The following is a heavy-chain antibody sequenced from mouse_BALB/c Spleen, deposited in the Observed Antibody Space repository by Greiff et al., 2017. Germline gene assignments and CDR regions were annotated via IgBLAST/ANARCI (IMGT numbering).Heavy chain of an antibody. CDR1: GYTFTSYW. CDR3: TRGYYYGSSWWYFDV. J-gene: IGHJ1*01. V-gene: IGHV1S127*01. CDR2: IDPSDSYT. D-gene: IGHD1-1*01. Sequence: QVQLQQPGAELVKPGASVKMSCKASGYTFTSYWMHWVKQRPGQGLEWIGVIDPSDSYTSYNQKFKGKATLTVDTSSSTAYMQLSSLTSEDSAVYYCTRGYYYGSSWWYFDVWGAGTTVTVSS.